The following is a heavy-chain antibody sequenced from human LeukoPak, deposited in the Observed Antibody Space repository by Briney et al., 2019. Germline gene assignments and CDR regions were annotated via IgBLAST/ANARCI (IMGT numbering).Heavy chain of an antibody. J-gene: IGHJ4*02. Sequence: GGSLRLSCAASGFTFSSYAMSWVRQAPGKGLEWVSAISGSGGSTYYADSVKGRFTISRDNSKNTLYLPRNSLRAEDTAVYYCAKAYHRYSINSFDYWGQGTLVTVSS. CDR3: AKAYHRYSINSFDY. V-gene: IGHV3-23*01. D-gene: IGHD5-18*01. CDR2: ISGSGGST. CDR1: GFTFSSYA.